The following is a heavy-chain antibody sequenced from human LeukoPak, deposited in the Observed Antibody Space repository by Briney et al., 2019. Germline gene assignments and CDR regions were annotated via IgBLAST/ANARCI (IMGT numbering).Heavy chain of an antibody. V-gene: IGHV4-34*01. CDR1: GGSFSGYY. J-gene: IGHJ4*02. D-gene: IGHD5-12*01. CDR2: INHSGST. Sequence: SETLSLTCAVYGGSFSGYYWSWIRQPPGKGLEWIGEINHSGSTNYNPSLKSRVTISVDTSKNQFSLKLSSATAADTAVYYCARGRWLRSSFDYWGQGTLVTVSS. CDR3: ARGRWLRSSFDY.